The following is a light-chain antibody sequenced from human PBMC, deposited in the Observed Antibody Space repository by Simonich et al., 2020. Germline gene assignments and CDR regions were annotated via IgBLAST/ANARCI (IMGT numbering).Light chain of an antibody. V-gene: IGLV3-21*03. Sequence: SYVLTQPPPVSVAPGKTARITWGGNNIGSKSVHWYQQKPGQAPVLVVYDDSDRPSGIPDRFSGSNSGNTATLTISRVEAGDEADYYCQVWDSSSDVVFGGGTKLTVL. J-gene: IGLJ2*01. CDR2: DDS. CDR3: QVWDSSSDVV. CDR1: NIGSKS.